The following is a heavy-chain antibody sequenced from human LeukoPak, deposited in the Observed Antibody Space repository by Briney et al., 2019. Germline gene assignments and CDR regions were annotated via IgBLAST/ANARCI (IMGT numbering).Heavy chain of an antibody. J-gene: IGHJ4*02. CDR2: IHGGGGDI. CDR3: ARVRGDYYFDY. CDR1: GFTFGNHY. Sequence: GGSLRLSCEGSGFTFGNHYLTWIRQASGKGLEWVSYIHGGGGDIYYADSVKGRFTISRDNAKSSVYLQMNSLRAEDTAVYYCARVRGDYYFDYWGQGTLVTVSS. V-gene: IGHV3-11*01. D-gene: IGHD2-21*02.